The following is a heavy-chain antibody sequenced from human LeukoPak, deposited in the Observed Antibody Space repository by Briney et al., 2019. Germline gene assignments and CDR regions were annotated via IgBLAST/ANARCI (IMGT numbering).Heavy chain of an antibody. V-gene: IGHV1-2*02. CDR2: INPDSGAT. D-gene: IGHD2-15*01. CDR3: ARDLCHGGSCFHFDS. CDR1: GYTFTDYY. J-gene: IGHJ4*02. Sequence: ASVKVSCKASGYTFTDYYVRWVRQAPGQGLEWFGWINPDSGATNFAQRFQGRVTMTRDTSVNTAHMELNNLRSDDTAVYYCARDLCHGGSCFHFDSWGQGTLVTVSS.